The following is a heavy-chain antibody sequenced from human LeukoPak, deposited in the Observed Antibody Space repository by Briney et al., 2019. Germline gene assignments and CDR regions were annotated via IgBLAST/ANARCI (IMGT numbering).Heavy chain of an antibody. D-gene: IGHD6-13*01. CDR2: INHSGST. CDR3: AKKPGYSSSWYGIYFDY. CDR1: GGSFSGYY. Sequence: SETLSLTCAVYGGSFSGYYWSWIRQPPGKGLEWIGEINHSGSTNYNPSLKSRVTISVDTSKNQFSLKLSSVTAADTAVYYCAKKPGYSSSWYGIYFDYWGQGTLVTVSS. V-gene: IGHV4-34*01. J-gene: IGHJ4*02.